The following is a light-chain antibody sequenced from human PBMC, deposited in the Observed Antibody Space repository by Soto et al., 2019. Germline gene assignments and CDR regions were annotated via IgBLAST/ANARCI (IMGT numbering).Light chain of an antibody. J-gene: IGKJ1*01. CDR3: QQYGSSPWT. V-gene: IGKV3-20*01. CDR1: QSVSSSY. Sequence: EIVFTQSPGTLSLSPGERATLSCRASQSVSSSYLAWHQQKPGQAPRLLIFGTSSRAVGIPDRFSGSGSGTDFTLTISRLEPEDFAVYYCQQYGSSPWTFGQGTKVDIK. CDR2: GTS.